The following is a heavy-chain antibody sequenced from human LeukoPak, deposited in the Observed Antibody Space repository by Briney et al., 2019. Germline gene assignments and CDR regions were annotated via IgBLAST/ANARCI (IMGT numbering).Heavy chain of an antibody. Sequence: GWSLRLSCAASGFTFRNAWMTWVRQTPGKGLEWVAATVGSRPDTYYADSVKGRFTISRDNSKNTLYLQMNSLRAEDTAVYYCAKLSMTTVTWDFDYWGQGTLVTVSS. CDR1: GFTFRNAW. CDR2: TVGSRPDT. V-gene: IGHV3-23*01. CDR3: AKLSMTTVTWDFDY. D-gene: IGHD4-17*01. J-gene: IGHJ4*02.